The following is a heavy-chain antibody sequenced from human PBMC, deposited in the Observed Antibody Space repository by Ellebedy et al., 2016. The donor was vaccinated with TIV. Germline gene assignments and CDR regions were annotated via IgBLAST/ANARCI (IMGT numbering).Heavy chain of an antibody. CDR2: MNPNSGNT. V-gene: IGHV1-8*01. D-gene: IGHD5-18*01. CDR3: LVDTAMVAAFDI. CDR1: GYTFTSYD. Sequence: ASVKVSXXASGYTFTSYDINWVRQATGQGLEWMGWMNPNSGNTGYAQKFQGRVTMTRNTSISTAYMELSSLRSEDTAVYYCLVDTAMVAAFDIWGQGTMVTVSS. J-gene: IGHJ3*02.